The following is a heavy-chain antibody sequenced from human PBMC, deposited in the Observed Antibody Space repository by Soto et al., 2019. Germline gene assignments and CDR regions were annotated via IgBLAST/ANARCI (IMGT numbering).Heavy chain of an antibody. V-gene: IGHV1-2*02. Sequence: GASVEVSCKASGYTFTGYYIHWVRQAPGQGLEWMGWINPNSCGTNYAQKIQGRVTLPRDPSINTVYMELSSLTSGYSSVYFCARRIRGGKFAFWGKGT. CDR1: GYTFTGYY. CDR3: ARRIRGGKFAF. CDR2: INPNSCGT. D-gene: IGHD3-10*01. J-gene: IGHJ4*02.